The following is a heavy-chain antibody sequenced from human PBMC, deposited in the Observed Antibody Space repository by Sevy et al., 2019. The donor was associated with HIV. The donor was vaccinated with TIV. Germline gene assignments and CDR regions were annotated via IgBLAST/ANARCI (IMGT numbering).Heavy chain of an antibody. CDR3: ARVTSSFGEGFYYGMDV. Sequence: GGSLRLSCAASGFTFSDYNMNWVRQAPGKGLEWVSSISSISNYIYYADSVKGRFTISRDKAKNSLYLQMNSLRAEDTSGYYCARVTSSFGEGFYYGMDVWGQGTTVTVSS. D-gene: IGHD3-10*01. J-gene: IGHJ6*02. V-gene: IGHV3-21*01. CDR2: ISSISNYI. CDR1: GFTFSDYN.